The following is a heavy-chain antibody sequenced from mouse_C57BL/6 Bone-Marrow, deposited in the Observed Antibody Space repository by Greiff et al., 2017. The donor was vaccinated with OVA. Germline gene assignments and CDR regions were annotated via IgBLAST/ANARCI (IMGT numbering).Heavy chain of an antibody. CDR3: AREGDYYGSSYGYFDY. CDR2: IYPGDGDT. CDR1: GYAFSSYW. J-gene: IGHJ2*01. D-gene: IGHD1-1*01. Sequence: VQLQQSGAELVKPGASVKISCKASGYAFSSYWMNWVKQRPGKGLEWIGQIYPGDGDTNYNGKFKGKATLTADKSSSTAYMQLSSLTSEDSAVYFCAREGDYYGSSYGYFDYWGQGTTVTVSS. V-gene: IGHV1-80*01.